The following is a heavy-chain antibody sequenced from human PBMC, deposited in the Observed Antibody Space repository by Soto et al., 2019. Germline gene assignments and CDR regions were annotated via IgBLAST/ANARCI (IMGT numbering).Heavy chain of an antibody. Sequence: PGGSLRLCCAASGFTFSDYAMSWVRQAPGKGLEWVSSIGGGDDDKFSPDSVKGRFTISRDNSKNTLYLQMNSLRVEDTALYFCAKDREDHNSVWDAFDVWGQGTVVTVSS. D-gene: IGHD1-20*01. CDR3: AKDREDHNSVWDAFDV. CDR2: IGGGDDDK. J-gene: IGHJ3*01. CDR1: GFTFSDYA. V-gene: IGHV3-23*01.